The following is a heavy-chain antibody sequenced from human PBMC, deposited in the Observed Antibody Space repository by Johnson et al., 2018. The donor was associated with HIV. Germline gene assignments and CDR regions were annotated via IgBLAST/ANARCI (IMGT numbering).Heavy chain of an antibody. CDR1: GFTFSNAW. J-gene: IGHJ3*01. V-gene: IGHV3-20*04. CDR2: INWNGGST. CDR3: ARVVAFEVRDLYYYDSSASNDAFDV. D-gene: IGHD3-22*01. Sequence: VQVVESGGTLVKPGGSLRLSCAASGFTFSNAWMSWVRQAPGKGLEWVSGINWNGGSTGYADSVKGRFTISRDNAKNSLYLQMNSLRAEDTAFYYCARVVAFEVRDLYYYDSSASNDAFDVWGQGTMVTVSS.